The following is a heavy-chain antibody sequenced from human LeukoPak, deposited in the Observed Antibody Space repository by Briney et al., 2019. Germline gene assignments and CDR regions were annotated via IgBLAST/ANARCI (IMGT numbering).Heavy chain of an antibody. J-gene: IGHJ5*02. CDR1: GYTFTSYA. CDR2: INAGNGNT. Sequence: ASVKVSCKASGYTFTSYAMHWVRQAPGQRLEWMGWINAGNGNTKYSQKFQGRVTITRDTSASTAYMELSSLRSEDTAVYYCARDLGYELANWFDPWGQGTLVTVSS. CDR3: ARDLGYELANWFDP. V-gene: IGHV1-3*01. D-gene: IGHD5-18*01.